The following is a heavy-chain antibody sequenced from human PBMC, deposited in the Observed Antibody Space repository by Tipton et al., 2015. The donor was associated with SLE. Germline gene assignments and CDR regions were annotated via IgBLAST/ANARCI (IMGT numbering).Heavy chain of an antibody. D-gene: IGHD2-15*01. Sequence: TLSLTCTVSGYSISSGEYWGWIRQPPGMGLEWIGNIHHSVTTSTYYNPSLKSRVSMSVDTSKEEFSLNLSSVTAADTGVYYCARVVAVAATHYYDMDVWGQGTTVTVSS. V-gene: IGHV4-38-2*02. CDR1: GYSISSGEY. CDR3: ARVVAVAATHYYDMDV. J-gene: IGHJ6*02. CDR2: IHHSVTTST.